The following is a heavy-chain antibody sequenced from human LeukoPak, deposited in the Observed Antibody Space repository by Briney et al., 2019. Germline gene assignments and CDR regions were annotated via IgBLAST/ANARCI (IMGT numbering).Heavy chain of an antibody. CDR3: ARQYCSGGSCYKFYYYYGMDV. CDR2: INPNSGGT. D-gene: IGHD2-15*01. Sequence: GASVKVSCKASGYTFTGYYMHWVRQAPGQGLEWMGWINPNSGGTNYAQKFQGRVTMTRDTSISTAYMELSRLRSDDTAVYYCARQYCSGGSCYKFYYYYGMDVWGQGTTVTVSS. CDR1: GYTFTGYY. J-gene: IGHJ6*02. V-gene: IGHV1-2*02.